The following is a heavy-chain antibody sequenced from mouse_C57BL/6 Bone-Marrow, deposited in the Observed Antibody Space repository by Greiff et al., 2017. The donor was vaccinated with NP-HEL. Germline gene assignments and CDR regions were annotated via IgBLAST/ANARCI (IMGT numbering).Heavy chain of an antibody. J-gene: IGHJ1*03. CDR1: GYSITSGYY. CDR3: ARDPTTVVVPSWYFDV. V-gene: IGHV3-6*01. Sequence: ESGPGLVKPSQSLSLTCSVTGYSITSGYYWNWIRQFPGNKLEWMGYISYDGSNNYNPSLKNRISITRDTSKNQFFLKLNSVTTEDTATYYCARDPTTVVVPSWYFDVWGTGTTVTVSS. D-gene: IGHD1-1*01. CDR2: ISYDGSN.